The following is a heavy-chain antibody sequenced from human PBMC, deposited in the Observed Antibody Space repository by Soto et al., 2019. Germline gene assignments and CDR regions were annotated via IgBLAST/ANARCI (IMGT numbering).Heavy chain of an antibody. D-gene: IGHD6-13*01. CDR2: INPGNNSA. J-gene: IGHJ6*03. CDR1: GYIFTSYY. Sequence: ASVKVSCKASGYIFTSYYLHWVRQAPGQGLEWMGIINPGNNSANYAQNFQGRVTLTRGTSTSTVYMELSSLRSEDTAVYFCVRDRLYSRSWSYYYMDVWGKGTTVTVSS. CDR3: VRDRLYSRSWSYYYMDV. V-gene: IGHV1-46*01.